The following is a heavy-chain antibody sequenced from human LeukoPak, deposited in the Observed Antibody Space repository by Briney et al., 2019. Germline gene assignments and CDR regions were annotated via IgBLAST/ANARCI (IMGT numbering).Heavy chain of an antibody. D-gene: IGHD4-17*01. CDR3: ARESYGDLLDY. V-gene: IGHV3-23*01. Sequence: GGSLRLSCAASGFTFSSYAMNWVRQAPGKGLEWVSSISGSGGGTYYTDSVKGRFTISRDNSKNTLYLQMNSLRAEDTAVYYCARESYGDLLDYWGQGTLVTVSS. CDR2: ISGSGGGT. J-gene: IGHJ4*02. CDR1: GFTFSSYA.